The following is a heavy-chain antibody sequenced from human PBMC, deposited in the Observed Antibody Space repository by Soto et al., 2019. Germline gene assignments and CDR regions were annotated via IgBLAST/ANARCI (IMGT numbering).Heavy chain of an antibody. CDR2: ISYEGGNK. CDR1: GFTFSTYA. CDR3: ASGHSSSQYFFDY. Sequence: GGSLRLSCTASGFTFSTYAMHWVRQAPGKGLEWVAFISYEGGNKYYADSVKGRFTISRDNSMGTLYLQMNSLRAEDMAVYYCASGHSSSQYFFDYWGQGTLVTVSS. J-gene: IGHJ4*02. D-gene: IGHD6-13*01. V-gene: IGHV3-30-3*01.